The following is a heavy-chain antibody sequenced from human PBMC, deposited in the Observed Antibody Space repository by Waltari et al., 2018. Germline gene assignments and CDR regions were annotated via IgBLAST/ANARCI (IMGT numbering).Heavy chain of an antibody. CDR2: IFSNDEK. CDR3: ARIVDSYGYYSYYYMDV. CDR1: GFSLSNARMG. Sequence: QVSLKESGPVLVKPTETLTLTCTVSGFSLSNARMGVSWIRQPPGKALEWLAHIFSNDEKSYSTSLSSSLIISKDTSKSQVVLTMTNMDPVDTATYYCARIVDSYGYYSYYYMDVWGKGTTVTVSS. J-gene: IGHJ6*03. D-gene: IGHD5-18*01. V-gene: IGHV2-26*01.